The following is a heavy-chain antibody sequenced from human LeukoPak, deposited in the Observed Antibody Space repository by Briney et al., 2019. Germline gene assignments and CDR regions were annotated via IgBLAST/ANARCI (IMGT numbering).Heavy chain of an antibody. V-gene: IGHV4-59*01. J-gene: IGHJ4*02. Sequence: SETLSLMCTVSGLSILSYYWSWLQQPPGKGLEWVDYIYYSGSNNYNPSLKSRVTISVDTSKNQFYLKLSSVTAADTAVYYCARGRDGYNGDYFDYWGQGTLVTVSS. CDR1: GLSILSYY. CDR3: ARGRDGYNGDYFDY. CDR2: IYYSGSN. D-gene: IGHD5-24*01.